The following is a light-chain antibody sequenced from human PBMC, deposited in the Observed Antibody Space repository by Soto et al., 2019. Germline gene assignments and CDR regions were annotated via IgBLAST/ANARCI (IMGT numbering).Light chain of an antibody. Sequence: SYELTQPLSVSVALGQTARITCGGNNIGSKNVHWYQQKPGQAPVLVIYRDSNRPSGIPERFSGSNSGNTATLTISRAQAGGGQDYDWRGGNGIPAGVSGGGT. J-gene: IGLJ3*02. V-gene: IGLV3-9*01. CDR2: RDS. CDR3: RGGNGIPAGV. CDR1: NIGSKN.